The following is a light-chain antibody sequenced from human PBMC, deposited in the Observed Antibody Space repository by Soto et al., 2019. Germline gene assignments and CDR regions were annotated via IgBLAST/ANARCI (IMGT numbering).Light chain of an antibody. CDR2: AAS. J-gene: IGKJ1*01. Sequence: DFQMTQSPSSLSASVGDTVTLTCRASQGFTNYLAWYQQKPGKAPKLLIYAASTRATGISARLSGSGSGTEFTLTISSLQSEDSALYYCLQYDNWPPWTFGQGTKV. CDR3: LQYDNWPPWT. V-gene: IGKV1-NL1*01. CDR1: QGFTNY.